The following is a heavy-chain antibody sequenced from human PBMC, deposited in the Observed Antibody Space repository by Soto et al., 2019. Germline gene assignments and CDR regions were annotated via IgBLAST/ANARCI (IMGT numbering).Heavy chain of an antibody. Sequence: QLQLQESGSGLVKPSQTLSLSCDVSGGSISSGGYSWSWIRQPPGKGLEWIGYFYHSGATYYNPSLKSRVTISLDRSKNQFSLTLSSVTAADTAVYYCARGLHDPNYSYHYGMDVWGQGTTVTVSS. CDR3: ARGLHDPNYSYHYGMDV. CDR1: GGSISSGGYS. J-gene: IGHJ6*02. CDR2: FYHSGAT. V-gene: IGHV4-30-2*01.